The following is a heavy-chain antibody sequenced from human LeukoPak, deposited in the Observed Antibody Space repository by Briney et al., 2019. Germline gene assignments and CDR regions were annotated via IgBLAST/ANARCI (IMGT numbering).Heavy chain of an antibody. CDR3: AGGDTAMVKD. CDR1: GGSFSGYY. J-gene: IGHJ4*02. D-gene: IGHD5-18*01. CDR2: IYTSGST. V-gene: IGHV4-59*10. Sequence: PSETLSLTCAVYGGSFSGYYWSWIRQPPGKGLEWIGRIYTSGSTNYNPSLKSRVAMSVDTSKNQFSLKLSSVTAADTAVYYCAGGDTAMVKDWGQGTLVTVSS.